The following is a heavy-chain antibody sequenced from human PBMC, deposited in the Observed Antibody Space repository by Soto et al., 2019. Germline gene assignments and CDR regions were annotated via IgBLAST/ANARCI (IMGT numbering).Heavy chain of an antibody. D-gene: IGHD1-26*01. V-gene: IGHV1-69*06. J-gene: IGHJ5*02. CDR1: GGAFVNYG. CDR2: VIPFSGAA. Sequence: SVKVSCKSSGGAFVNYGITWVRQAPGQGLEWMGGVIPFSGAADYAQKFQGRVTLTADTSASTAYMEVSSLRSDDTAVYYCARDIGGSPHPWGQGTLVTVSS. CDR3: ARDIGGSPHP.